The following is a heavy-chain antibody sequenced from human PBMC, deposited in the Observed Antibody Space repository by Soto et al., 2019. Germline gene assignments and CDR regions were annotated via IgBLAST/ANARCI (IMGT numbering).Heavy chain of an antibody. D-gene: IGHD6-6*01. Sequence: ASVKVSCKAAGYRNITYVISWGRQDTGQGLEWMGWISSYNGNTNYAQKLQGRVTMTTDTSTTTAYMERRSLRSDDTAVYYCARDRPTSSIRARDYYYAMDVWGQGTTVTVSS. CDR1: GYRNITYV. CDR2: ISSYNGNT. V-gene: IGHV1-18*01. CDR3: ARDRPTSSIRARDYYYAMDV. J-gene: IGHJ6*02.